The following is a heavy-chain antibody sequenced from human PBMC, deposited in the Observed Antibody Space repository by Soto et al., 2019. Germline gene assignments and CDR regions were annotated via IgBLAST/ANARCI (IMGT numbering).Heavy chain of an antibody. CDR3: SRDDQKWLVAAFDT. J-gene: IGHJ3*02. CDR2: ISPYNGNT. Sequence: GASVKVSCKASGYTFVSYGIIWVRQAPGQGLEWMGWISPYNGNTKYAQKFQGRVTMTTDTSTSTVDMELRSLRSDDTVVYYCSRDDQKWLVAAFDTWGQGTMVTVSS. V-gene: IGHV1-18*01. D-gene: IGHD6-19*01. CDR1: GYTFVSYG.